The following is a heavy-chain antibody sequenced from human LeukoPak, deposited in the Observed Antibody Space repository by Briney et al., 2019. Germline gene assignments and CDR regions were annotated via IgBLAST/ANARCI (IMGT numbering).Heavy chain of an antibody. Sequence: GASVKVSCKASGGTFSSYAISWVRQAPGQGLEWMGGIIPIFGTANYAQKFQGRVTITADESTSTAYMELSSLRSEDTAVYYCARWTNIVGAMDYWGQGTLVTVSS. D-gene: IGHD1-26*01. V-gene: IGHV1-69*01. CDR1: GGTFSSYA. CDR3: ARWTNIVGAMDY. J-gene: IGHJ4*02. CDR2: IIPIFGTA.